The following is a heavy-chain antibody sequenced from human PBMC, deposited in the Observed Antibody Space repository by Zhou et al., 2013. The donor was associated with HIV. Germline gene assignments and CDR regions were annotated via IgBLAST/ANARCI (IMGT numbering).Heavy chain of an antibody. V-gene: IGHV1-18*01. CDR3: ARFELMVTFGGVTPNSYHFDN. J-gene: IGHJ4*02. D-gene: IGHD3-16*01. CDR1: GYTFNKYA. Sequence: VQSGGDVKKPGASVKVSCKASGYTFNKYAITWVRQAPGQGLEWMGWISPYNGNTNYVKKFKDRFTMTADTSTNTAYMELRSLRSDDTASYYCARFELMVTFGGVTPNSYHFDNWGQGTLVTVSS. CDR2: ISPYNGNT.